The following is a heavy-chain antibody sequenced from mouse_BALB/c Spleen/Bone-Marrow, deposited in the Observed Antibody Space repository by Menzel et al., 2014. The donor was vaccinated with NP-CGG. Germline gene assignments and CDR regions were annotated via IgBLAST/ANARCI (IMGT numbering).Heavy chain of an antibody. CDR3: ARDHFDTGNYEIVY. D-gene: IGHD2-1*01. V-gene: IGHV1-69*02. CDR2: IDPYDSET. CDR1: GYTFTSYG. Sequence: QVQLKQSGPELVKPGAPVKLSCKASGYTFTSYGMHWVKQKPGRGLEWIGRIDPYDSETHYNEKFKDKATLTVDKSSSTAYIQLSSLTSEDSAVYYCARDHFDTGNYEIVYWGQGTPVTVSA. J-gene: IGHJ3*01.